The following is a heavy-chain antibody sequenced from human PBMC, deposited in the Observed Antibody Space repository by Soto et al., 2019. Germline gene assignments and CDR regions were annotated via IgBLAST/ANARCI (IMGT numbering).Heavy chain of an antibody. D-gene: IGHD6-13*01. V-gene: IGHV3-30-3*01. CDR2: ISYDGSNK. CDR3: ATVHSSSWSYYYYYGMDV. J-gene: IGHJ6*02. Sequence: QVQLVESGGGVVQPGRSLRLSCAASGFTFSSYAMHWVRQAPGKGLEWVAVISYDGSNKYYADSVKGRFTISRDNSKNTLYLQMNSLRAEDTAVYYCATVHSSSWSYYYYYGMDVWGQGTTVTVSS. CDR1: GFTFSSYA.